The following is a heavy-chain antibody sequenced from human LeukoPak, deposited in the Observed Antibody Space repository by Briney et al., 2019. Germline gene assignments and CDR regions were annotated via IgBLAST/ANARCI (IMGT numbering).Heavy chain of an antibody. V-gene: IGHV3-33*01. CDR3: ARAPGIAVAHNDY. D-gene: IGHD6-19*01. J-gene: IGHJ4*02. CDR2: IWYDGSNK. CDR1: GFTFSSYG. Sequence: GGSLRLSCAASGFTFSSYGMHWVRQAPGKGLEWMAVIWYDGSNKYYADSVKGRFTIPRDNSKNTLYLQMNSLRAEDTAVYYCARAPGIAVAHNDYWGQGTLVTVSS.